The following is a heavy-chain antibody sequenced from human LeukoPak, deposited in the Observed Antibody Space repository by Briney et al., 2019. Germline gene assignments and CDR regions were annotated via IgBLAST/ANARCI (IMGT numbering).Heavy chain of an antibody. V-gene: IGHV3-74*01. CDR3: AKQSAGSAAWYSLHYDF. J-gene: IGHJ4*02. Sequence: GGSLRLSCAASGFTFSSYWMHWVRQAPGKGLVWVSRINSDGSSTSYADSVKGRFTISRDNSKDTLYLQMNGLRAEDTAVYFCAKQSAGSAAWYSLHYDFWGQGTLVTVSS. D-gene: IGHD6-13*01. CDR2: INSDGSST. CDR1: GFTFSSYW.